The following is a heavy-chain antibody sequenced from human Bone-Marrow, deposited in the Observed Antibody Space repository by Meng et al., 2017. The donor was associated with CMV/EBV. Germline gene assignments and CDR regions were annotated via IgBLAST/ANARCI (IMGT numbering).Heavy chain of an antibody. J-gene: IGHJ4*02. Sequence: GGSLRLSCAASGFTFSNAWMSWVRQAPGKGLEWVGRIKSKTDGGTTDYAAPVKGRFTISRDNSKNTLYLQMNSLRAEDTAVYYCARNGGISKWERQHYFDYWGQGKLVTVSS. CDR1: GFTFSNAW. CDR2: IKSKTDGGTT. V-gene: IGHV3-15*01. D-gene: IGHD1-26*01. CDR3: ARNGGISKWERQHYFDY.